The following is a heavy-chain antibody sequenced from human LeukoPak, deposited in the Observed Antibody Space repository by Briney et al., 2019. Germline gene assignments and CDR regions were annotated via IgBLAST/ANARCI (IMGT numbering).Heavy chain of an antibody. J-gene: IGHJ4*02. CDR3: TTPGGYSSSWYSLDY. CDR2: ISAYNGNT. D-gene: IGHD6-13*01. V-gene: IGHV1-18*01. Sequence: ASVKVSCKASGYTFTSYAMNWVRRAPGQGLEWMGWISAYNGNTNYAQKLQGRVTMTTDTSTSTAYMELGSLRSDDTAVYYCTTPGGYSSSWYSLDYWGQGTLVTVSS. CDR1: GYTFTSYA.